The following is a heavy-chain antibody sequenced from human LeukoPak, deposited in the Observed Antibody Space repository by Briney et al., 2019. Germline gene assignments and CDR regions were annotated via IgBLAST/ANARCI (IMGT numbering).Heavy chain of an antibody. J-gene: IGHJ4*02. D-gene: IGHD1-26*01. V-gene: IGHV3-30*04. CDR2: ISYDGSNK. Sequence: GGSLRLSRAASGFTFSSYAMHWVRQAPGKGLEWVAVISYDGSNKYYADSVKGRFTISRDNSKNTLYLQMNSLRAEDTAVYYCARAPLLGMIDYWGQGTLVTVSS. CDR1: GFTFSSYA. CDR3: ARAPLLGMIDY.